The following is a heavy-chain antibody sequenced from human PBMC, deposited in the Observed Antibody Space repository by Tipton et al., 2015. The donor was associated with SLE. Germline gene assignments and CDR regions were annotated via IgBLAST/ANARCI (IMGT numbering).Heavy chain of an antibody. V-gene: IGHV3-66*02. J-gene: IGHJ3*02. D-gene: IGHD1-26*01. CDR2: IYSGGST. CDR1: GFTVSYNY. CDR3: ASGLRSTTPVGGFDI. Sequence: SLRLSCAASGFTVSYNYMSWVRQAPGKGLEWVSIIYSGGSTYYADSVKGRFTISRDNSKNTLYLQMNSLRAEDTAVYYCASGLRSTTPVGGFDIWGQGTMVTVSS.